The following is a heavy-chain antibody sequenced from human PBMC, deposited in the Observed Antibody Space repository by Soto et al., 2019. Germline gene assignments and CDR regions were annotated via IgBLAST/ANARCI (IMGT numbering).Heavy chain of an antibody. Sequence: QVQLVQSGAEVKKPGSSVKVSCKASGGTFSSYTISWVRQAPGQGLEWMGRIIPILGIANYAQKFQGRVTITADKSTSTAYMELSSLRSEDTAVYYCAIDPRVIGATPYYFDYWGQGTLVTVSS. D-gene: IGHD5-12*01. CDR3: AIDPRVIGATPYYFDY. CDR2: IIPILGIA. V-gene: IGHV1-69*08. J-gene: IGHJ4*02. CDR1: GGTFSSYT.